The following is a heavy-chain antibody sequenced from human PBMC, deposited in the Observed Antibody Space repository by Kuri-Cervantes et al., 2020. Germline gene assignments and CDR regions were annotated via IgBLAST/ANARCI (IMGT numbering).Heavy chain of an antibody. V-gene: IGHV3-66*01. CDR3: AKVQYYYDSSGYLFDY. J-gene: IGHJ4*02. Sequence: GESLKISCAASGFTVSSNYMSWVRQAPGKGLEWVSVIYSGGSTYYADSVKGRFTISRDNSKNTLYLQMNSLRAEDTAVYYCAKVQYYYDSSGYLFDYWGQGTLVTVSS. CDR1: GFTVSSNY. D-gene: IGHD3-22*01. CDR2: IYSGGST.